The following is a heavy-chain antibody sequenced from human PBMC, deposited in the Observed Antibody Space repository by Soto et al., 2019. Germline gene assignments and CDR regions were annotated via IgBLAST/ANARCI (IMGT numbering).Heavy chain of an antibody. CDR1: GGTFSSYA. CDR2: IIPIFGTA. Sequence: GASVKVSCKASGGTFSSYAISWVRQAPGQGLEWMGGIIPIFGTANYAQKFQGRVTITADESTSTAYMELSSLRSEDTAVYYCASGVDPITGTHDYWGQGTLVTVSS. D-gene: IGHD1-20*01. V-gene: IGHV1-69*13. CDR3: ASGVDPITGTHDY. J-gene: IGHJ4*02.